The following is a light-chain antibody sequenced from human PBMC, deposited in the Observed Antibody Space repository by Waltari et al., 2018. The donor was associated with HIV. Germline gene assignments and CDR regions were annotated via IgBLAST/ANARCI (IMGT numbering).Light chain of an antibody. CDR2: GNS. CDR3: QSYDSSLSGGDVV. V-gene: IGLV1-40*01. J-gene: IGLJ2*01. CDR1: SSNIGAGYD. Sequence: QSVLTQPPSVSGAPGQRVTIPCTGSSSNIGAGYDLHWYKHLPGTAPKLLIYGNSNRPSGVPDRFSGSKSGTSASLAITGLQAEDEADYYCQSYDSSLSGGDVVFGGGTKLTVL.